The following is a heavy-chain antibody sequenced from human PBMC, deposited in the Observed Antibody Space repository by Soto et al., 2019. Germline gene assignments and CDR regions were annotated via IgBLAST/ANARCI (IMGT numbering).Heavy chain of an antibody. Sequence: PGGSLRLSCAASGFTFSSYAMSWVRQAPGKGLEWVSTISGSDGSTYYADSVKGRFTISRDNSKNTPYLQMNSLRAEDTAVYYCAKEYSSGWYYFDYWGQGTLVTVSS. CDR1: GFTFSSYA. V-gene: IGHV3-23*01. D-gene: IGHD6-19*01. CDR2: ISGSDGST. J-gene: IGHJ4*02. CDR3: AKEYSSGWYYFDY.